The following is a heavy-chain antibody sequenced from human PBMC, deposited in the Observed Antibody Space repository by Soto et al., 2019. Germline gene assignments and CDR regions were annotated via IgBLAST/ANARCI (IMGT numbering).Heavy chain of an antibody. V-gene: IGHV1-18*01. CDR2: ISAYNGNT. J-gene: IGHJ5*02. CDR1: GYTFTSYG. Sequence: ASVKVSCKASGYTFTSYGISWVRQAPGQGLEWMGWISAYNGNTNYAQKLQGRVTMTTDTSTSTAYMELRSLRSDDTAVYYCARDIVVVPAAIGTNWFDPWGQGTLVTV. CDR3: ARDIVVVPAAIGTNWFDP. D-gene: IGHD2-2*02.